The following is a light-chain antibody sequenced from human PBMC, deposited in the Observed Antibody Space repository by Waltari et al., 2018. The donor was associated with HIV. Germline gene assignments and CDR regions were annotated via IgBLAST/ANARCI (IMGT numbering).Light chain of an antibody. CDR3: QKYNSAPRT. Sequence: DIQMTQSPSSLSASVGDRVTITCRASQGISSYLAWYQPKPGKVPKLLIYAASTLQSGVPSRLSGSGSGTDFTLTISSLQPEDVATYYCQKYNSAPRTFGQGTKVEIK. CDR2: AAS. CDR1: QGISSY. V-gene: IGKV1-27*01. J-gene: IGKJ1*01.